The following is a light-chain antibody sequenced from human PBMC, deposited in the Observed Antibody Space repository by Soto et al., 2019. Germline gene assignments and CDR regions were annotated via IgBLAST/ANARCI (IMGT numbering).Light chain of an antibody. CDR2: GAS. J-gene: IGKJ2*01. Sequence: ILLTQSPGTLSLSPGERATLSCRASQSVRNSYLAWYQQKPGQAPRLLIHGASGRATGIPDRFSGSGSGTDFTLTISRLEPEDFAVYYCQQYGSSPYTFGQGTKLEI. CDR3: QQYGSSPYT. V-gene: IGKV3-20*01. CDR1: QSVRNSY.